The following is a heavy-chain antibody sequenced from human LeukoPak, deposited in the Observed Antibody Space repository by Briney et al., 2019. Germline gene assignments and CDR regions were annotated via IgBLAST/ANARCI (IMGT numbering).Heavy chain of an antibody. CDR2: INHSGST. Sequence: PSETLSLTCAVYGGSFSGYYWSWIRQPPGKGLEWIGEINHSGSTNYNPSLKSRVTISVGTSKNQFSLKLSSVTAADTAVYYCARANCSSTSCFDYWGQGTLVTVSS. J-gene: IGHJ4*02. CDR3: ARANCSSTSCFDY. D-gene: IGHD2-2*01. CDR1: GGSFSGYY. V-gene: IGHV4-34*01.